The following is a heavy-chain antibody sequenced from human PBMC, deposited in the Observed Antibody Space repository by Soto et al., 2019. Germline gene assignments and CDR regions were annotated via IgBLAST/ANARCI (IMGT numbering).Heavy chain of an antibody. Sequence: GGSLRLSCAASGFTFSSYWMSWVRQAPGQGLDWVANIKDDGSEKYYVDSVKGRFTISRDNTRNSLYLQMNSLRAEDTAVYYCARTNSGSYFERDYWGQGTLVTVSS. CDR1: GFTFSSYW. V-gene: IGHV3-7*01. CDR2: IKDDGSEK. CDR3: ARTNSGSYFERDY. J-gene: IGHJ4*02. D-gene: IGHD1-26*01.